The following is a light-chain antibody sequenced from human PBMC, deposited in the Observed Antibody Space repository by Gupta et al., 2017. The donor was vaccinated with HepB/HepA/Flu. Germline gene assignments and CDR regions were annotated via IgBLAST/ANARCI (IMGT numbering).Light chain of an antibody. CDR2: RNN. Sequence: LPHPPPVSAAPGQWSPIPSPESTSNIGSSDVCWYQLLPGTAPKLLIYRNNRRASGIPDRFSGSKSGTSATLAITGLQTGDEADYFCETWDSGLSAGVFGGGTKLTVL. V-gene: IGLV1-51*02. J-gene: IGLJ2*01. CDR3: ETWDSGLSAGV. CDR1: TSNIGSSD.